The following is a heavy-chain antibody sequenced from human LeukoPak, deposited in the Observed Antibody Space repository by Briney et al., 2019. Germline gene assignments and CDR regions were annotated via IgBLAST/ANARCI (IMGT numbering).Heavy chain of an antibody. CDR2: FYSADYT. CDR1: EFTFNRYW. V-gene: IGHV3-53*01. CDR3: AKMIAAAGTTGGDYFDY. J-gene: IGHJ4*02. Sequence: GGSLRLSCAASEFTFNRYWMSWVRLAPGKGLEWVSVFYSADYTYYADSVKGRFTISRDNSKNTVYLQMNSLRAEDTAVYYCAKMIAAAGTTGGDYFDYWGQGTLVTVSS. D-gene: IGHD6-13*01.